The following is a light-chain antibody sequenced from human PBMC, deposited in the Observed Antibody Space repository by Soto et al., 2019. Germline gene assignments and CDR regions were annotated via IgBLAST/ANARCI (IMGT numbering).Light chain of an antibody. CDR1: QSFRGL. J-gene: IGKJ5*01. Sequence: EVVLTQSPVTLSLSPGERATLSCRASQSFRGLLAWYQQKPGQAPRLLIYDAYNSATGIPPRFSGSGSGEDFTLTISCLEPEDSAVYYCQQRHMWPITFGQGTRLEIK. CDR2: DAY. CDR3: QQRHMWPIT. V-gene: IGKV3-11*01.